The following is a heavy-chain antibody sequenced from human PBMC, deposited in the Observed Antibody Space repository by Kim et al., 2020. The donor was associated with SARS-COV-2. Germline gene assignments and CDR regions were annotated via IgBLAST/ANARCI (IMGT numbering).Heavy chain of an antibody. V-gene: IGHV3-48*02. J-gene: IGHJ6*01. CDR2: ISSSGSAI. D-gene: IGHD1-1*01. Sequence: GGSLRLSCTVSGFTVNRFTMNWVRQTPGKGLEWISSISSSGSAIYYADSVKGRFTISRDNAENSLYLHMNSLRDEDTAVYYCAREIISTDRWAYPRGYEYAGVDVGRQGTRLTVSS. CDR1: GFTVNRFT. CDR3: AREIISTDRWAYPRGYEYAGVDV.